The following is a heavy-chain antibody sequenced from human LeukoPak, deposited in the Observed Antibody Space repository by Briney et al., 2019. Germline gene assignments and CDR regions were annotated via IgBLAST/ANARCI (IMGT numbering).Heavy chain of an antibody. D-gene: IGHD3-22*01. CDR3: ARVTTGGYYNC. J-gene: IGHJ4*02. CDR2: IYTTGST. V-gene: IGHV4-61*02. CDR1: GGSISSGTYY. Sequence: SETLSLTCTVSGGSISSGTYYWTWIRQPAGKGLEWIGRIYTTGSTNYNPSLKSRVTMSTDTSKNQFSLRLSSVTAADTAVYYCARVTTGGYYNCWGQGTLVTVSS.